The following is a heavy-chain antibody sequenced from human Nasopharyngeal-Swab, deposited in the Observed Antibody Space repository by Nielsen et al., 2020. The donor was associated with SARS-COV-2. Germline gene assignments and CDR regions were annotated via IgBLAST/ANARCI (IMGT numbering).Heavy chain of an antibody. CDR1: GYTFTSYD. Sequence: SVNVSCKASGYTFTSYDINGVRQATGQGREWMGWMNPKSGNTGYAQKFQGRVTMTRNTSISTAYMELSRLRSEDTAVYYCARGGSSWLYYWGQGTLVTVPS. CDR2: MNPKSGNT. D-gene: IGHD6-13*01. V-gene: IGHV1-8*01. CDR3: ARGGSSWLYY. J-gene: IGHJ4*02.